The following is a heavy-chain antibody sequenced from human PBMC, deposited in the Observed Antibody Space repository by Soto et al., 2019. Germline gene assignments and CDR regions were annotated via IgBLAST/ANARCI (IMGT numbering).Heavy chain of an antibody. Sequence: GGSLRLSCAASGFTFSSYGMHWVRQAPGKGLEWVAVISYDGSNKYYADSVKGRFTISRDNSKNTLYLQMNSLRAEDTAVYYCAKEKAPGSWYTPGWFDPWGQGTLVTVSS. CDR1: GFTFSSYG. CDR2: ISYDGSNK. CDR3: AKEKAPGSWYTPGWFDP. V-gene: IGHV3-30*18. J-gene: IGHJ5*02. D-gene: IGHD6-13*01.